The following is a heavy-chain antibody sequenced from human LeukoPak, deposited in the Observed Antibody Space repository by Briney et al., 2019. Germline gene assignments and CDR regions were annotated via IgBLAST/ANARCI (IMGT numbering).Heavy chain of an antibody. CDR2: INHSGST. CDR3: ARGRCSDGSCYRSYYFDY. J-gene: IGHJ4*02. Sequence: SETLSLTCAVYGGSFSGYYWSWIRQPPGKGLEWIGEINHSGSTNYNPSLKSRVTISVDTSKNQFSLKLSSVTAADTAVYYCARGRCSDGSCYRSYYFDYWGQGTLVTVSS. D-gene: IGHD2-15*01. CDR1: GGSFSGYY. V-gene: IGHV4-34*01.